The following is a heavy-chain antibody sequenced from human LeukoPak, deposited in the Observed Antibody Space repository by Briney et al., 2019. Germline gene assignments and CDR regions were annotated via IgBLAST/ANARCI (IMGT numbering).Heavy chain of an antibody. D-gene: IGHD1/OR15-1a*01. CDR2: INPSGGST. Sequence: ASVKVSCKASGYTFTSYYMHWVRQAPGQGLEWMGIINPSGGSTSYAQKFQGRVTMTRDTSTSTVYMELSNLRSEDTAVYYCARASWNTPRMDVWGQGTTVTVSS. CDR3: ARASWNTPRMDV. CDR1: GYTFTSYY. J-gene: IGHJ6*02. V-gene: IGHV1-46*01.